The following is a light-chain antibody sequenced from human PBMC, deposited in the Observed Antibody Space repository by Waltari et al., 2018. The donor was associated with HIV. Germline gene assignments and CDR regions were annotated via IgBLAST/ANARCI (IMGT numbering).Light chain of an antibody. V-gene: IGLV3-1*01. CDR3: QAWDRSTTVV. Sequence: SYELTQPPSVPLSPGQTARITRSGNTSGAKYACWYQQKPGQSPVLVMYQDDRRPAGIHERFSGSNSGNTATLTISGTQAMDEADYYCQAWDRSTTVVFGGGTKVTVL. CDR2: QDD. J-gene: IGLJ2*01. CDR1: TSGAKY.